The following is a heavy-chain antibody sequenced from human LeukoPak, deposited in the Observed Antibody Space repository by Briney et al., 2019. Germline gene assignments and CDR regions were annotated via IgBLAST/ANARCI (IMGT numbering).Heavy chain of an antibody. CDR3: ARVRYSGYSYDY. D-gene: IGHD5-18*01. V-gene: IGHV3-74*01. J-gene: IGHJ4*02. CDR2: INSDGSST. Sequence: GGSLRLSCAASGFTFSSYWMHWVRQAPGKGLVWVSRINSDGSSTSYADSVKGRFTISRDNAKNTLYLQMNSLRAEDTAVYYRARVRYSGYSYDYWGQGTLVTVSS. CDR1: GFTFSSYW.